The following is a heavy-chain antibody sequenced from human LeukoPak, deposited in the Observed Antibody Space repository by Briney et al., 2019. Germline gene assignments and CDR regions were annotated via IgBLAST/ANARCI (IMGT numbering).Heavy chain of an antibody. CDR3: ARGKDYGDYHAFDI. Sequence: PGRSLRLSCAASGFTFSSYGMHWVRQAPGKGLEWVAVIWYDGSNKYYADSVKGRFTISRDNSKNTLYLQMNSLRAEDTAVYYCARGKDYGDYHAFDIWGQGTMVTVSS. D-gene: IGHD4-17*01. V-gene: IGHV3-33*01. CDR1: GFTFSSYG. J-gene: IGHJ3*02. CDR2: IWYDGSNK.